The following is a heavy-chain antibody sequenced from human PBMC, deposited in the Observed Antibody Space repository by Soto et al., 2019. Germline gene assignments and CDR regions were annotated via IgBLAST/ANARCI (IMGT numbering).Heavy chain of an antibody. CDR2: IKQDGSEK. V-gene: IGHV3-7*01. J-gene: IGHJ3*01. CDR3: ARGQIPRYYATAFDV. D-gene: IGHD3-9*01. CDR1: GFSFSNYW. Sequence: EVQLVESGGGLVQPGGSLRLSCAAAGFSFSNYWLTWVRQAPGKGLEWVANIKQDGSEKYYVDSVKGRFTISRDNATNSLYLQMNSLRAEDTAMYYCARGQIPRYYATAFDVWGQGTMVTVSS.